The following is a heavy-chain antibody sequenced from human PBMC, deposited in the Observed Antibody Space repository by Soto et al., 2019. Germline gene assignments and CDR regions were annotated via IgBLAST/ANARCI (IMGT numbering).Heavy chain of an antibody. CDR1: GGSFSGHS. CDR3: STRAYDTNGYYRFDS. Sequence: PSETLSLTCAVYGGSFSGHSWTWIRQSPGKGLEWIGDINHSGRVNYSPSLKSRVTISLDTSKNQLSLTLSAVTAADTAMYYCSTRAYDTNGYYRFDSWGQGTLVTVSS. CDR2: INHSGRV. V-gene: IGHV4-34*01. D-gene: IGHD3-22*01. J-gene: IGHJ5*01.